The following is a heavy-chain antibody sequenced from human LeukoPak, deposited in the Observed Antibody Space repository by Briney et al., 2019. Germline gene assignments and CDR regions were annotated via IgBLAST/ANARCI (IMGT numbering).Heavy chain of an antibody. CDR3: ARAGYSYGYTYYYYYMDV. J-gene: IGHJ6*03. D-gene: IGHD5-18*01. V-gene: IGHV3-7*01. CDR1: GFTFSSYW. Sequence: PGGSLRLSCAASGFTFSSYWMSWVRQAPGKGLEWVANIKQDGSEKYYVDSVKGRFTIPRDNAKNSLYLQMNSLRAEDTAVYYCARAGYSYGYTYYYYYMDVWGKGTTVTISS. CDR2: IKQDGSEK.